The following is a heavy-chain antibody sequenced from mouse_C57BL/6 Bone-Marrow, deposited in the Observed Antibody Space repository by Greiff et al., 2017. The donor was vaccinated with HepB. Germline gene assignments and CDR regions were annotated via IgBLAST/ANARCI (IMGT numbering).Heavy chain of an antibody. Sequence: QVQLKESGAELAKPGASVKLSCKASGYTFTSYWVHWVKQRPGQGLEWIGYINPSSGYTKYNQKFKDKATLTADKSSSTAYMQLSSLTYEDSAVYYCAILWSSDYWGQGTTLTVSS. J-gene: IGHJ2*01. D-gene: IGHD1-1*02. CDR2: INPSSGYT. V-gene: IGHV1-7*01. CDR3: AILWSSDY. CDR1: GYTFTSYW.